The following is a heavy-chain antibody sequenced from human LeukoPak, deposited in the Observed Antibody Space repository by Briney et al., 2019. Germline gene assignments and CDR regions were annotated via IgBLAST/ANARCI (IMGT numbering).Heavy chain of an antibody. CDR1: GYSISSGYH. V-gene: IGHV4-38-2*01. J-gene: IGHJ3*02. D-gene: IGHD1-20*01. CDR2: IYRSGIT. CDR3: ARHNWTFDI. Sequence: SETLSLTCVVSGYSISSGYHWGWIRQPPGKGLDWIGSIYRSGITYYNPSLKSRVTISVDTSNNQFPLKRSSVTAADTAVYYCARHNWTFDIWGQGTMVTASS.